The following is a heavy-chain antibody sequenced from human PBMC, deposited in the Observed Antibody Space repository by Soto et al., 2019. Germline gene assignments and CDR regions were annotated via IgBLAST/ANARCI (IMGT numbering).Heavy chain of an antibody. CDR1: GGSISSYY. D-gene: IGHD3-9*01. CDR2: IYYRGST. J-gene: IGHJ4*02. Sequence: SETLSLTCTVSGGSISSYYWGWIRQPPGKGLEWIGSIYYRGSTYYNPSIKSRITISVDTSKNQYSLKLRSVTTTDTNEYYCARHEVRYFGTFDYWGQGTLVTVSS. CDR3: ARHEVRYFGTFDY. V-gene: IGHV4-39*01.